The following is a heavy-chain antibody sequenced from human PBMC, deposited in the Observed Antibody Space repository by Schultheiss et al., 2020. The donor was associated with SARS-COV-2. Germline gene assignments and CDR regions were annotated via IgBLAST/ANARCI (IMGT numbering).Heavy chain of an antibody. CDR2: IYYSGST. J-gene: IGHJ4*02. D-gene: IGHD3-3*01. Sequence: SETLSLTCTVSGGSISSYYWSWIRQPPGKGLEWIGYIYYSGSTYYNPSLKSRVTISVDTSKNQFSLKLSSVTAADTAVYYCARHPRFGFFADYWGQGTLVTVSS. CDR3: ARHPRFGFFADY. CDR1: GGSISSYY. V-gene: IGHV4-59*08.